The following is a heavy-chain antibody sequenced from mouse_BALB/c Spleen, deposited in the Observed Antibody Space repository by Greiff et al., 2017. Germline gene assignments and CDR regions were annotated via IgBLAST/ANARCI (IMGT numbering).Heavy chain of an antibody. CDR2: ISDGGSYT. J-gene: IGHJ2*01. D-gene: IGHD1-2*01. CDR1: GFTFSDYY. Sequence: EVQGVESGGGLVKPGGSLKLSCAASGFTFSDYYMYWVRQTPEKRLEWVATISDGGSYTYYPDSVKGRFTISRDNAKNNLYLQMSSLKSEDTAMYYCARYGWDYWGQGTTLTVSS. CDR3: ARYGWDY. V-gene: IGHV5-4*02.